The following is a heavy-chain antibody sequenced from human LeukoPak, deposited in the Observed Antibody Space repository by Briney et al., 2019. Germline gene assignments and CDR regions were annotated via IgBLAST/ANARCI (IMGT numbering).Heavy chain of an antibody. J-gene: IGHJ6*03. CDR3: AKAGPIFGGSQDYYMDV. CDR2: ISSSGSTI. V-gene: IGHV3-11*04. D-gene: IGHD3-3*01. Sequence: GGSLRLSCAASGFTFSDYYMSWIRQAPGKGLEWVSYISSSGSTIYYADSVKGRFTISRDNSKNTLYLQMNSLRAEDTAVYYCAKAGPIFGGSQDYYMDVWGKGTTVTVSS. CDR1: GFTFSDYY.